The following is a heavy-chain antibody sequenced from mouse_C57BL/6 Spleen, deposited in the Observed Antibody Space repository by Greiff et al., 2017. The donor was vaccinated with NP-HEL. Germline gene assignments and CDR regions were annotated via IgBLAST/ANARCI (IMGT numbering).Heavy chain of an antibody. V-gene: IGHV1-26*01. J-gene: IGHJ4*01. CDR3: ARSEIPSDEAMDY. CDR2: INPNNGGT. CDR1: GYTFTDYY. Sequence: EVQLQQSGPELVKPGASVKISCKASGYTFTDYYMNWVKQSHGKSLEWIGDINPNNGGTSYNQKFKGKATLTVDKSSSTAYMELRSLTSEDSAVYYCARSEIPSDEAMDYWGQGTSVTVSS.